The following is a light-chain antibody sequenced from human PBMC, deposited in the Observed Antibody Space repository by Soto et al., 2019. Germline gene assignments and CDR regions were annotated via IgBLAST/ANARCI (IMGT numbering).Light chain of an antibody. Sequence: EIVLTQSPGTLSLSPGERATLSCRASQSVDSSYTAWYQQKPGQAPRLLIYGASNRATGIPDRFSGTGSGTDFTLTISRLEPEDFAVYYCQQYGTSPTLYTFGQGTKLEI. CDR1: QSVDSSY. V-gene: IGKV3-20*01. J-gene: IGKJ2*01. CDR3: QQYGTSPTLYT. CDR2: GAS.